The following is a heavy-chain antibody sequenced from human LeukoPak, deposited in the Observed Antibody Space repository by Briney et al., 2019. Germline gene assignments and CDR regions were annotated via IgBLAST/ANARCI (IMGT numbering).Heavy chain of an antibody. CDR1: GFTFRSYS. D-gene: IGHD5-18*01. CDR3: ARNGYSYGYGYYYYMDV. V-gene: IGHV3-48*01. Sequence: TGGSLRLSCAASGFTFRSYSMNWVRQAPGKGLEWVSYISSSSSTIYYADSVKGRFTISRDNAKNSLYLQMNSLRAEDTAVYYCARNGYSYGYGYYYYMDVWGKGTTVTVSS. J-gene: IGHJ6*03. CDR2: ISSSSSTI.